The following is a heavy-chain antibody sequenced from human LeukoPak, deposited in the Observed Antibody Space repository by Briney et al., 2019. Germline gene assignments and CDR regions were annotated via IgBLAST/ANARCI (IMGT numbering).Heavy chain of an antibody. CDR2: FYSSGST. V-gene: IGHV4-59*11. J-gene: IGHJ5*02. CDR1: GASISSHY. Sequence: SETLSLTCTVSGASISSHYWTWIRQPPGKGLEWIGYFYSSGSTNYKYSLKSRVTISADTSKNQLSLKLSSLTAPDTAVYYCERVKPVTAMWDRFDPWGQGSLVTVSS. D-gene: IGHD4-17*01. CDR3: ERVKPVTAMWDRFDP.